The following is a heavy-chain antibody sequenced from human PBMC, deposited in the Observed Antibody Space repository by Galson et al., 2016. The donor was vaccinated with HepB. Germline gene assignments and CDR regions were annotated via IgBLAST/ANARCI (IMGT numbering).Heavy chain of an antibody. V-gene: IGHV3-33*01. Sequence: SLRLSCAASGFTFSSYGMHWVRQAPGKGLEWVAVIWYDGSNKYYADSVKGRFTISRDKSKNTLYLQMNSLRAEDTAVYYCARENSSWYDSGIDYWGQGTLVTVSS. D-gene: IGHD6-13*01. CDR1: GFTFSSYG. CDR2: IWYDGSNK. CDR3: ARENSSWYDSGIDY. J-gene: IGHJ4*02.